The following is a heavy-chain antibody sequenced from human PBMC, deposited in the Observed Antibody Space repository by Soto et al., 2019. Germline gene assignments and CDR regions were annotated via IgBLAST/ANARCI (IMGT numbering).Heavy chain of an antibody. CDR3: ARGGNEMATTDY. Sequence: AAVKVSCKASGYTFTSYDINWVRQATGQGLEWMGWMNPNSGNTGYAQKFQGRVTMTRNTSISTAYMELSSLRSEDTAVYYCARGGNEMATTDYWGQGTLVTVSS. V-gene: IGHV1-8*01. D-gene: IGHD5-12*01. CDR2: MNPNSGNT. J-gene: IGHJ4*02. CDR1: GYTFTSYD.